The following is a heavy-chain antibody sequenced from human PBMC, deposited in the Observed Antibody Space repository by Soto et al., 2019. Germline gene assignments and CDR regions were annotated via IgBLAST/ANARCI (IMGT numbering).Heavy chain of an antibody. Sequence: GGSLRLSCAASGFPFNNYAMSWVRQAPGKGLEWVSAISDSGLTTYYADSVRGRFTISRDNSKNTLYLQMNSLRAEDAAVYYCARDRGIAVTRATYFAYWGQGTLVTVSS. V-gene: IGHV3-23*01. J-gene: IGHJ4*02. CDR1: GFPFNNYA. CDR3: ARDRGIAVTRATYFAY. D-gene: IGHD4-4*01. CDR2: ISDSGLTT.